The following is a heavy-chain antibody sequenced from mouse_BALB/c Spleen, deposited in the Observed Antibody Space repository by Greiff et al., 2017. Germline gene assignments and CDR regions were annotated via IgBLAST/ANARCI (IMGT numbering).Heavy chain of an antibody. Sequence: VQLQQPGAELVKPGASVKLSCKASGYTFTSYYMYWVKQRPGQGLEWIGGINPSNGGTNFNEKFKSKATLTVDKSSSTAYMQLSSLTSEDSAVYYCTRGFYYGSSYDAMDYWGQGTSVTVSS. D-gene: IGHD1-1*01. CDR3: TRGFYYGSSYDAMDY. J-gene: IGHJ4*01. CDR2: INPSNGGT. V-gene: IGHV1S81*02. CDR1: GYTFTSYY.